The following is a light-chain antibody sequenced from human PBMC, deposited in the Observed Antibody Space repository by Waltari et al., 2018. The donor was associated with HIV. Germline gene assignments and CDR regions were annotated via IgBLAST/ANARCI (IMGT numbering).Light chain of an antibody. CDR3: ASWDDSLNSYV. CDR2: RNK. CDR1: SSNIGSNY. J-gene: IGLJ1*01. V-gene: IGLV1-47*01. Sequence: QSVLTQPPSASGTPGQRVTISFPGSSSNIGSNYVFWYQQIPGTAPKLLIYRNKQRPSGVPDRFSGSKSGTSASLAISGLRPEDEADYYCASWDDSLNSYVFGTGTKVTVL.